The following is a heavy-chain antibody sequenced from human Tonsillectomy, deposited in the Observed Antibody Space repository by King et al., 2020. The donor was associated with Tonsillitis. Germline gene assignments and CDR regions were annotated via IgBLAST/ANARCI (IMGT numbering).Heavy chain of an antibody. Sequence: VQLVESGGGLVKPGGSLRLSCAASGFTFSNAWMSWVRQAPGKGLEWVGRIKSKTDGGTTDYAAPVKGRFTISRDDTKNTLYLKMTSLKTEDTAVYYCTKRSWAVACNWGPGNLGTVSS. D-gene: IGHD6-19*01. V-gene: IGHV3-15*01. J-gene: IGHJ4*02. CDR2: IKSKTDGGTT. CDR3: TKRSWAVACN. CDR1: GFTFSNAW.